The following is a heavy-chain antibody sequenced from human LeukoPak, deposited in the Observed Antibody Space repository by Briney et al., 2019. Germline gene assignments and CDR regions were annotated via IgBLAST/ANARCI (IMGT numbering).Heavy chain of an antibody. CDR2: INPNSGGT. Sequence: ASVKVSCKASGYTFTGYYMHWVRQAPGQGLEWMGPINPNSGGTNYAQKFQGRVTMTRDTSISTACMELSRLRSDDTAVYYCARALKPGESMDVWGKGTTVTVSS. V-gene: IGHV1-2*06. D-gene: IGHD7-27*01. CDR3: ARALKPGESMDV. J-gene: IGHJ6*03. CDR1: GYTFTGYY.